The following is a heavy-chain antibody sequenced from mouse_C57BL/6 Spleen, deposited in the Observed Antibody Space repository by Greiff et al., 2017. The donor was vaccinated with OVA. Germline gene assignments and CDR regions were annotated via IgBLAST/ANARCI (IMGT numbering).Heavy chain of an antibody. CDR2: IDPSDSET. V-gene: IGHV1-52*01. CDR1: GYTFTSYW. Sequence: VQLQQPGAELVRPGSSVKLSCKASGYTFTSYWMHWVKQRPIQGLEWIGNIDPSDSETHYNQKFKDKATLTVDKSSSTAYMQLSSLTSEDSAVYYCARSYYSNYCDYWGQGTTLTVSS. CDR3: ARSYYSNYCDY. D-gene: IGHD2-5*01. J-gene: IGHJ2*01.